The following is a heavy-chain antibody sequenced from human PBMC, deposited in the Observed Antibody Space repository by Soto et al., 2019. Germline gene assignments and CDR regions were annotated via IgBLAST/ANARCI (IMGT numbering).Heavy chain of an antibody. J-gene: IGHJ5*02. D-gene: IGHD3-10*01. CDR3: TRHERRDYSGSGSLNWFDH. CDR1: VFTFSSSA. Sequence: GXSVRLSCAASVFTFSSSAIHWVRQASGKGLEWLGRSRSKTNNYATDYAASVKGRFTISRDDSKNTAYLQMNSLKAEDTAVYYCTRHERRDYSGSGSLNWFDHWGQGTLVTVSS. V-gene: IGHV3-73*01. CDR2: SRSKTNNYAT.